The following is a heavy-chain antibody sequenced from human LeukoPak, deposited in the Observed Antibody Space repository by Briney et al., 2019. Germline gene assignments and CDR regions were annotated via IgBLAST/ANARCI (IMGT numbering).Heavy chain of an antibody. CDR3: ARSTCSSTSCLTSRPFDY. J-gene: IGHJ4*02. V-gene: IGHV1-69*05. D-gene: IGHD2-2*01. Sequence: GSSVKVSCKASGGTFSSYAISWVRQAPGQGLEWMRGIIPIFGTANYAQKFQGRVTITTDESTSTAYMELSSLRSEDTAVYYCARSTCSSTSCLTSRPFDYWGQGTLVTVSS. CDR1: GGTFSSYA. CDR2: IIPIFGTA.